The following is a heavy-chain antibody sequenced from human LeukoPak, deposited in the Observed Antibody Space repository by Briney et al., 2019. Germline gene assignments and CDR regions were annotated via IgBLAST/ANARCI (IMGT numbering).Heavy chain of an antibody. D-gene: IGHD1-26*01. V-gene: IGHV3-7*01. CDR3: ARNRESYGIDY. CDR1: GFTFSRYW. J-gene: IGHJ4*02. Sequence: PGGSLRLSCAASGFTFSRYWMSWVRQAPGKGREWVANIKRDSSEKYYVDSVKGRLTISRDNPQNALFLQMNNLRAEDTAVYYCARNRESYGIDYWGQGALVTVSS. CDR2: IKRDSSEK.